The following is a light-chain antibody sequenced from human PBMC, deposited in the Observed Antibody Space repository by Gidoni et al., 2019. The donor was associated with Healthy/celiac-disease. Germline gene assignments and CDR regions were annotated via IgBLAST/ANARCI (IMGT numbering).Light chain of an antibody. J-gene: IGKJ2*04. CDR3: QQRSNWRLMCS. Sequence: EIVLTQSPATLSLSPGERATLSCRASQSVSSYLAWYQQKPGQAPRLLIYDASNRATGIPARFSGSGSGTDFTLTISSLEPEDFAVYYCQQRSNWRLMCSFGQGTKLEIK. V-gene: IGKV3-11*01. CDR2: DAS. CDR1: QSVSSY.